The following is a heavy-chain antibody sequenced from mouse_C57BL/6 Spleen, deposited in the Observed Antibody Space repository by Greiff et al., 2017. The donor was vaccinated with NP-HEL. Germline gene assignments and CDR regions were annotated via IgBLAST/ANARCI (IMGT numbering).Heavy chain of an antibody. CDR1: GFTFSSYA. CDR3: ARGPYYGSSDSNYFDY. V-gene: IGHV5-4*03. J-gene: IGHJ2*01. D-gene: IGHD1-1*01. CDR2: ISDGGSYT. Sequence: EVKLVESGGGLVKPGGSLNLSCAASGFTFSSYAMSWVRQTPEKRLEWVATISDGGSYTYYPDNVKGRFTISRDNAKNNLYIQMSHLKSEDTAIYYCARGPYYGSSDSNYFDYWGQGTTLTVSS.